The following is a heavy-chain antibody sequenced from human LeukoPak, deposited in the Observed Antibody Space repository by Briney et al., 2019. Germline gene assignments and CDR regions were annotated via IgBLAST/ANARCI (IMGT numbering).Heavy chain of an antibody. J-gene: IGHJ4*02. CDR1: GYTFTSYY. CDR2: INPSGGST. Sequence: ASVKVSCKASGYTFTSYYMHWVRQAPGQGLEWMGIINPSGGSTSYAQKFQGRVTMTRDTSTSTVYMELSSLRSEDTAVYYCARDRSAYCSGGSCYEGDYWGQGTLVTVSS. CDR3: ARDRSAYCSGGSCYEGDY. D-gene: IGHD2-15*01. V-gene: IGHV1-46*01.